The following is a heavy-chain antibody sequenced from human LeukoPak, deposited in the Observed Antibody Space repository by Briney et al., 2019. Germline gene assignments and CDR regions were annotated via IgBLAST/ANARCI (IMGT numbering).Heavy chain of an antibody. V-gene: IGHV1-18*01. J-gene: IGHJ4*02. Sequence: ASASVSRKPSGYTLTRYGISGVRQAPGQGGERMGWISAYDGNTNYAQTLQGRVTMTTDTSTTTASMELRRLRSDDRHCYFGSRYSNGMVQGVGYFDYWGQGTLVPVSS. CDR2: ISAYDGNT. CDR3: SRYSNGMVQGVGYFDY. D-gene: IGHD3-10*01. CDR1: GYTLTRYG.